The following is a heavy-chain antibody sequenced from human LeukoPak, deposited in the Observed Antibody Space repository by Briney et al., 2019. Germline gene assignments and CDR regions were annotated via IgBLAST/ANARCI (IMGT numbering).Heavy chain of an antibody. CDR2: ISYDGSNK. CDR1: GFTFSSYG. Sequence: GRSLRLSCAASGFTFSSYGMHWVRQAPGKGLEWVAVISYDGSNKYYADSVKGRFTISRDNSKNTLYLQMNSLRAEDTAVYYCVGYCSSTSCYGSFDPWGQGTLVTVSS. CDR3: VGYCSSTSCYGSFDP. V-gene: IGHV3-30*03. D-gene: IGHD2-2*01. J-gene: IGHJ5*02.